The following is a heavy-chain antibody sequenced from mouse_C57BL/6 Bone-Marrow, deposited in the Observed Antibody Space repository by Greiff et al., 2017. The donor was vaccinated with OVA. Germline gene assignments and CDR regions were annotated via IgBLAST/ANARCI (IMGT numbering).Heavy chain of an antibody. Sequence: QVQLQQPGAELVMPGASVKLSCKASGYTFTSYWMHWVKQRPGQGLEWIGEIDPSDSYTNYNQKFKGKSTLTVDKSSSTAYMQLSSLTSEDSAVYYCARDYYGSSTGFAYWGQGTLVTVSA. CDR2: IDPSDSYT. V-gene: IGHV1-69*01. D-gene: IGHD1-1*01. J-gene: IGHJ3*01. CDR3: ARDYYGSSTGFAY. CDR1: GYTFTSYW.